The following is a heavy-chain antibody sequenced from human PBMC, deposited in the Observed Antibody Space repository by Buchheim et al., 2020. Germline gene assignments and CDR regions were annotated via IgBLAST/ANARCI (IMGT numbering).Heavy chain of an antibody. CDR2: ISSSGSTI. V-gene: IGHV3-48*03. CDR3: ARVPRLWFRELLSNYFDY. J-gene: IGHJ4*02. CDR1: GFTFSSYE. Sequence: EVQLVESGGGLVQPGGSLRLSCAASGFTFSSYEMNWVRQAPGKGLEWVSYISSSGSTIYYADSVKGRFTISRDNAKNSLYLQMNSLRAEDTAVYYCARVPRLWFRELLSNYFDYWGQGTL. D-gene: IGHD3-10*01.